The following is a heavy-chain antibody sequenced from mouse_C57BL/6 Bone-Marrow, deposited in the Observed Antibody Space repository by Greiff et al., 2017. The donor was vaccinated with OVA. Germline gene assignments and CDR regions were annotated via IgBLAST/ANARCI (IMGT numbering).Heavy chain of an antibody. J-gene: IGHJ4*01. D-gene: IGHD2-4*01. CDR1: GYTFTNYW. CDR3: ARGDYDVGYAMDY. Sequence: LQESGAELVRPGTSVKMSCKASGYTFTNYWIGWAKQRPGHGLEWIGDIYPGGGYTNYNEKFKGKATLTADKSSSTAYMQFSSLTSEDSAIYYCARGDYDVGYAMDYWGQGTSVTVSS. V-gene: IGHV1-63*01. CDR2: IYPGGGYT.